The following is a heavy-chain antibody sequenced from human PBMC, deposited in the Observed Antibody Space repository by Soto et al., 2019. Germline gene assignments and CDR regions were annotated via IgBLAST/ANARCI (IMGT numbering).Heavy chain of an antibody. CDR1: GGTFSSYA. CDR2: INPNSGGT. J-gene: IGHJ6*02. CDR3: ARMQQFSYYYGMDV. D-gene: IGHD6-13*01. V-gene: IGHV1-2*02. Sequence: GASVKVSCKASGGTFSSYAISWVRQAPGQGLEWMGWINPNSGGTNYAQKFQGRVTMTRDTSISTAYMELSRLRSDDTAVYYCARMQQFSYYYGMDVWGQGTTVTVSS.